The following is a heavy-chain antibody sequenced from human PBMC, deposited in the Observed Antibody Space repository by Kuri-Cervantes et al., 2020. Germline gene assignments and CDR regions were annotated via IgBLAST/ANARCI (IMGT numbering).Heavy chain of an antibody. CDR2: IYYSGST. J-gene: IGHJ3*02. D-gene: IGHD3-10*01. CDR3: ARDPFGELLSGAFDI. Sequence: LRLSCTVSGGSISSGGYYWSWIRQHPGKGLEWIGYIYYSGSTYYNPSLKSRVTISVDKSKNQFSLKLSSVTAADTAVYYCARDPFGELLSGAFDIWGQGTMVTVSS. V-gene: IGHV4-31*03. CDR1: GGSISSGGYY.